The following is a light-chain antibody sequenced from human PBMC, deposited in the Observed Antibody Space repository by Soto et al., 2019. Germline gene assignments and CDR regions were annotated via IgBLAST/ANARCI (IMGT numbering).Light chain of an antibody. CDR1: SSDVGGYDY. V-gene: IGLV2-11*01. J-gene: IGLJ2*01. Sequence: QSALTQPRSVSGSPGQSVTISCTGTSSDVGGYDYVSWYQQRPGKAPKLMIYDVNKRTSGVPDRFSGSKSGNRASLTISGLQAEDEADYYCCSYAGTYGVFGGGTKLTVL. CDR3: CSYAGTYGV. CDR2: DVN.